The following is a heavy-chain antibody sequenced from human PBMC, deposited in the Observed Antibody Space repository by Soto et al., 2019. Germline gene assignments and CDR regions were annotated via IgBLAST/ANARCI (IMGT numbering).Heavy chain of an antibody. CDR1: GFTFSNAW. Sequence: LRLSCAASGFTFSNAWMSWVRQAPGKGLEWVGRIKSKTDGGTTDYAAPVKGRFTISRDDSKNTLYLQMNSLKTEDTAVYYCTTSGYEYYYYYGMDVWGQGTTVTAP. V-gene: IGHV3-15*01. CDR3: TTSGYEYYYYYGMDV. CDR2: IKSKTDGGTT. D-gene: IGHD5-12*01. J-gene: IGHJ6*02.